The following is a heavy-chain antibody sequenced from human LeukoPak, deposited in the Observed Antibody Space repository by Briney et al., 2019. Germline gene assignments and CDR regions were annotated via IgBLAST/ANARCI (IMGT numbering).Heavy chain of an antibody. J-gene: IGHJ1*01. CDR1: GGSFSGYY. CDR2: XXXSGST. D-gene: IGHD6-13*01. CDR3: ARGGGSSWYGRRSGYFQH. Sequence: SETLSLTCAVYGGSFSGYYWSWIRQPPGXGXXXXXXXXXSGSTNYNPSLKSRVTTSVDTSKNQFSLKLSSVTAADTAVYYCARGGGSSWYGRRSGYFQHWGQGTLVTVSS. V-gene: IGHV4-34*01.